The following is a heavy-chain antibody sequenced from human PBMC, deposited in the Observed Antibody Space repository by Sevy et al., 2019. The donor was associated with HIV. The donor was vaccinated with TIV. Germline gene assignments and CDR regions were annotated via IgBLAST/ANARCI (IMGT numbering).Heavy chain of an antibody. V-gene: IGHV3-7*01. CDR1: GFTFSSYW. D-gene: IGHD1-1*01. CDR2: IKQDGSEK. J-gene: IGHJ5*02. CDR3: ARDLGVDWNDRSDGWFDP. Sequence: GGSPRLSCAASGFTFSSYWMSWVRQAPGKGLEWVANIKQDGSEKYYVDSVKGRFTISRDNAKNSLYLQMNSLRAEDTAVYYCARDLGVDWNDRSDGWFDPWGQGTLVTVSS.